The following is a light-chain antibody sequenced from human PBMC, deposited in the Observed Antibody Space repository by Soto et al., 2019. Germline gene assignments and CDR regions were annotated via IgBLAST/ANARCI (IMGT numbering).Light chain of an antibody. CDR3: LLYYSAALV. J-gene: IGLJ2*01. CDR2: DTS. V-gene: IGLV7-46*01. CDR1: TGAVTSNHH. Sequence: QAVVTQEPSLTVSPGGTVTLTCGSSTGAVTSNHHPYWFQQKAGQAPRTLIYDTSNNHSWTPARFSGSLLGDKAALTLSGAQPEEDDHYCRLLYYSAALVFGGGTKLTVL.